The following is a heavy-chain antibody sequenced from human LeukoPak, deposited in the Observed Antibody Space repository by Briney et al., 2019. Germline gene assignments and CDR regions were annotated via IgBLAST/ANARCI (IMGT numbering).Heavy chain of an antibody. D-gene: IGHD2-15*01. J-gene: IGHJ5*02. CDR1: GGSISGYY. CDR2: VYSSGGT. CDR3: ARHRGCAGGTCYRHFDP. Sequence: SETLSLTCTVSGGSISGYYWSWIRQSPGKGLEWIGYVYSSGGTNYNPSLKSRVSISVDMSKNQLSLELNSVTTADTAMYYCARHRGCAGGTCYRHFDPWGQGTLVTVSS. V-gene: IGHV4-59*08.